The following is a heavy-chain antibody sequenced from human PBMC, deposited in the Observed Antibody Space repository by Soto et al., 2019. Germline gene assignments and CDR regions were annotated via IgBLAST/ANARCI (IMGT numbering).Heavy chain of an antibody. CDR3: AREDRYSYGLFDY. J-gene: IGHJ4*02. CDR2: IYYSGST. D-gene: IGHD5-18*01. V-gene: IGHV4-30-4*01. Sequence: QVQLQESGPGLVKPSQTLSLTCTVSGGSISSGDYYWSWIRQPPGKGLEWIGYIYYSGSTYYNPSRKSRFTIAVDTSKNQFSLKLSSVTAADTAVYYCAREDRYSYGLFDYWGQGTLVTVSS. CDR1: GGSISSGDYY.